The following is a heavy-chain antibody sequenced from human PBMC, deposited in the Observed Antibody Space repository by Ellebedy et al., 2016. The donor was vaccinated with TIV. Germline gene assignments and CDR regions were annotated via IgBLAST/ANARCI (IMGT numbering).Heavy chain of an antibody. D-gene: IGHD4-17*01. Sequence: MPGGSLRLSCSVSGGSISRYAWSWIRQSAGRGLEWIGRIYTTGSTNYNPSLKSRVTVSRDTSENQISLKLSSVTAADTAIYYCARDLTDDGDSVAFDMWGQGTMVTVSS. V-gene: IGHV4-4*07. CDR2: IYTTGST. CDR3: ARDLTDDGDSVAFDM. CDR1: GGSISRYA. J-gene: IGHJ3*02.